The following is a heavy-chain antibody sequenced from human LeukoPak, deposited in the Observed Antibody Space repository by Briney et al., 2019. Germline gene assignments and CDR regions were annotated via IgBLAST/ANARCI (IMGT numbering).Heavy chain of an antibody. CDR3: ARGPDPMYYYYYYYMDV. J-gene: IGHJ6*03. V-gene: IGHV4-34*01. CDR2: MNHIGST. Sequence: ASETLSLTCAVYSGSFSGYYWSWIRQPPGKGLEWIGEMNHIGSTNYNPSLQSRVTISIDTSKNQFSLKLSSVTAADTAVYYCARGPDPMYYYYYYYMDVWGKGTTVTVSS. CDR1: SGSFSGYY.